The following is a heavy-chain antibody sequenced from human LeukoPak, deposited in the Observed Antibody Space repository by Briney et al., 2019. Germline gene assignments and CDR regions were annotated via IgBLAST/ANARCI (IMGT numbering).Heavy chain of an antibody. CDR2: IIPIFGTA. Sequence: GASVKVSCKASGYTFTGYYMHWVRQAPGQGLEWMGGIIPIFGTANYAQKFQGRVTITADESTSTAYMELSSLRSEDTAVYYCAREGRTAMVTAYYFDYWGQGTLVTVSS. CDR3: AREGRTAMVTAYYFDY. V-gene: IGHV1-69*13. D-gene: IGHD5-18*01. J-gene: IGHJ4*02. CDR1: GYTFTGYY.